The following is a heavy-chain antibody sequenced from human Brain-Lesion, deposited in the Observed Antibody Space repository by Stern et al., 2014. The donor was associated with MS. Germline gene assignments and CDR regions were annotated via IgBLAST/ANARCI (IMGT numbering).Heavy chain of an antibody. CDR2: YDLEDGEI. D-gene: IGHD7-27*01. J-gene: IGHJ4*02. CDR3: ATGIGLWAFDY. Sequence: LQLGQSGAEVKKPGASVKVSCKLSGYTLTELSMHWVRQAPGKGLEWMGGYDLEDGEIMYAQKFQGRVNMTEDTSTDTAYMELSSLRSEDTAVYYCATGIGLWAFDYWGQGTLVTVSS. CDR1: GYTLTELS. V-gene: IGHV1-24*01.